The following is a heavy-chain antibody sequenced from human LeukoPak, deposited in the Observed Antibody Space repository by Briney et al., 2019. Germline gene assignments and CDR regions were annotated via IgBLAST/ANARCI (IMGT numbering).Heavy chain of an antibody. J-gene: IGHJ6*02. V-gene: IGHV1-69*04. D-gene: IGHD3-10*01. CDR3: ARYPPPGWCGENMDV. Sequence: GASLNLSCTASGGTFSSYDISWVRQAPGQGLEWMGRIIPILGIANYPQMMQGRATFTDDKSTHSSYMVLSGLRAEDPAVYYCARYPPPGWCGENMDVWGQGTTVSVSS. CDR2: IIPILGIA. CDR1: GGTFSSYD.